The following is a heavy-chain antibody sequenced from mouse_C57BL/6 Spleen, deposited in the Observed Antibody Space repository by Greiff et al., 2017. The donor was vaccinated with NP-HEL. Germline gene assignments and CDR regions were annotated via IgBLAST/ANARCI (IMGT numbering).Heavy chain of an antibody. CDR1: GYTFTSSW. CDR2: IDPNRGGT. V-gene: IGHV1-72*01. Sequence: VQLQQPGAELVKPGASVKLSCKASGYTFTSSWMHWVKQRPGRGLERIGRIDPNRGGTKYNEKFKSKATLTVDKPSSTAYMQLSSLTSEDSAVYYCASPYYYGSSYGWYFDVWGTGTTVTVSS. D-gene: IGHD1-1*01. CDR3: ASPYYYGSSYGWYFDV. J-gene: IGHJ1*03.